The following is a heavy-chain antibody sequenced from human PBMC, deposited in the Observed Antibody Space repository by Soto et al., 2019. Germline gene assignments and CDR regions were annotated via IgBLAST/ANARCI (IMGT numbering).Heavy chain of an antibody. J-gene: IGHJ4*02. Sequence: QVQLQQWGAGLLKPSETLSLTCAVYGGSFSGYYWSWIRQPPGKGLEWIGEINHSGSTNYNPSLKSRVTISVDTSKNQFSLKLSSVTAADTAVYYCARGPYYDSSGYYPYYFDYCGQGTLVTVSS. CDR3: ARGPYYDSSGYYPYYFDY. V-gene: IGHV4-34*01. D-gene: IGHD3-22*01. CDR2: INHSGST. CDR1: GGSFSGYY.